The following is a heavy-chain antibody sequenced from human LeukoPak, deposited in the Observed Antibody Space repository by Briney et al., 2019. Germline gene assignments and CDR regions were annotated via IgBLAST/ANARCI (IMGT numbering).Heavy chain of an antibody. CDR1: GFTFRNSA. CDR3: AEANYDSSGNYVFDY. D-gene: IGHD3-22*01. V-gene: IGHV3-23*01. J-gene: IGHJ4*02. CDR2: LSGSGITT. Sequence: PGGSLRLSCAASGFTFRNSAMSWVRQAPRKGVEWVSTLSGSGITTYYADSVKGRFTISRDNSKNTLYLQMNSLRAEDTALYYCAEANYDSSGNYVFDYWGQGTLVTVSS.